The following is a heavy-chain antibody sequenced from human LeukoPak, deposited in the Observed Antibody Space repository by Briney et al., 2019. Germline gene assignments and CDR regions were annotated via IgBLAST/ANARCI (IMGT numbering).Heavy chain of an antibody. CDR3: ARDRRMAAAGTMD. CDR1: GGSISSGGYY. V-gene: IGHV4-30-2*01. Sequence: SETLSLTCTVSGGSISSGGYYWSWIRQPPGKGLEWIGYIYHSGSTYYNPSLKSRVTISVDRSKNQFSLKLSSVTAADTAVYYCARDRRMAAAGTMDWGQGTLVTVSS. D-gene: IGHD6-13*01. CDR2: IYHSGST. J-gene: IGHJ4*02.